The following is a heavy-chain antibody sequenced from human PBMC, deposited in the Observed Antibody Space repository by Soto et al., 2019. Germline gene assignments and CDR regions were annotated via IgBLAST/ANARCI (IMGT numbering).Heavy chain of an antibody. J-gene: IGHJ6*03. V-gene: IGHV3-23*01. CDR1: GFTFSSYA. D-gene: IGHD2-15*01. CDR3: AKVGCSGGSCYPRAYYYMDV. CDR2: ISGSGGST. Sequence: GGSLRLSCAASGFTFSSYAMSWVRQAPGKGLEWVSAISGSGGSTYYADSVKGRFTISRDNSKNTLYLQMNSLRAEHTAVYYCAKVGCSGGSCYPRAYYYMDVWGKGTTVTVSS.